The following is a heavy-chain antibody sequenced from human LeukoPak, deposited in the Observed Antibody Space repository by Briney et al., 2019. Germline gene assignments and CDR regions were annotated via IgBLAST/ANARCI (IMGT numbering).Heavy chain of an antibody. V-gene: IGHV4-31*03. Sequence: SETLSLTCTVSGGSISSGGYYWSWIRQHPGKGLEWIGYIYYSGSTYYNPPLKSRVTISVDTSKNQFSLKLSSVTAADTAVYYCARDGADYGEGDYWGQGTLVTVSS. CDR1: GGSISSGGYY. CDR3: ARDGADYGEGDY. J-gene: IGHJ4*02. CDR2: IYYSGST. D-gene: IGHD4-17*01.